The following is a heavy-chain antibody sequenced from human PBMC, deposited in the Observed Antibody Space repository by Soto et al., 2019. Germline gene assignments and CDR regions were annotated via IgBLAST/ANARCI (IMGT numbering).Heavy chain of an antibody. J-gene: IGHJ6*02. CDR3: ARGAVVVPNGLIAGMDV. CDR2: IDPSSGTT. D-gene: IGHD2-2*01. CDR1: GYSFSNFY. V-gene: IGHV1-46*01. Sequence: ASVKVSCKPSGYSFSNFYVPWVRQAPGQGLEWMGIIDPSSGTTSYTHKFQERVTMTRDTSMSTVYMELSRLRSDDTAVYYCARGAVVVPNGLIAGMDVWGRGTTVTVSS.